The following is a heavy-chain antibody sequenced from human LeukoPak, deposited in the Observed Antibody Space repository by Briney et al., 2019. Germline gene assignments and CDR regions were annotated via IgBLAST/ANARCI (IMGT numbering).Heavy chain of an antibody. CDR1: GFTFSSYA. V-gene: IGHV3-23*01. CDR3: AKGDITIFSPFDY. CDR2: ISGSGGGT. Sequence: GGSLRLSCATSGFTFSSYAMSWVRQAPGKGLEWVSAISGSGGGTYYADSVKGRFTISRDNSKNTLYLQMNSLRAEDTAVYYCAKGDITIFSPFDYWGQGTLVTVSS. J-gene: IGHJ4*02. D-gene: IGHD3-9*01.